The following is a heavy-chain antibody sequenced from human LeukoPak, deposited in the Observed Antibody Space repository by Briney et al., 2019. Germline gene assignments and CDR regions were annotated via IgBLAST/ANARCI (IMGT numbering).Heavy chain of an antibody. CDR3: AKDRGTSSWYGLLDY. CDR2: ISWDSGNI. J-gene: IGHJ4*02. Sequence: GGSLRPSCAASGFTFDDYAMHWVRQAPGKGLEWVSGISWDSGNIAYADSVKGRFTISRDNAKNSLYLQINSLRAEDAAFYYCAKDRGTSSWYGLLDYWGQGTPVTVSS. D-gene: IGHD6-13*01. V-gene: IGHV3-9*01. CDR1: GFTFDDYA.